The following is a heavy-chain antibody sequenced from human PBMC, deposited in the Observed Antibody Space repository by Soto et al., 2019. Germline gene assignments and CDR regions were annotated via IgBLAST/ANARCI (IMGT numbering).Heavy chain of an antibody. J-gene: IGHJ4*02. Sequence: QVQLVESGGGVVQPGRSLRLSCAASGFTFSSYAMHWVRQAPGKGLEWVAVISYDGSNKYYADSVKGRFTISRDDAKNSVYLQMNSLRAEDTAVYYCASIRVGWGQGTLVTVSS. V-gene: IGHV3-30-3*01. CDR1: GFTFSSYA. CDR3: ASIRVG. D-gene: IGHD2-2*02. CDR2: ISYDGSNK.